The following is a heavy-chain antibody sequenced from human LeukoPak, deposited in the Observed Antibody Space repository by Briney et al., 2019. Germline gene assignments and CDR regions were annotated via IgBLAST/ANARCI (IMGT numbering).Heavy chain of an antibody. D-gene: IGHD6-13*01. CDR2: ISYDGSNK. Sequence: GGSLRLSCAASGFTFSSYAIHWVRQAPGKGLEWVAVISYDGSNKYYADSVKGRFTISRDNSKNTLYLQMNSLRAEDTAVYYCARGGYSSSWYHFDYWGQGTLVTVSS. CDR1: GFTFSSYA. V-gene: IGHV3-30-3*01. CDR3: ARGGYSSSWYHFDY. J-gene: IGHJ4*02.